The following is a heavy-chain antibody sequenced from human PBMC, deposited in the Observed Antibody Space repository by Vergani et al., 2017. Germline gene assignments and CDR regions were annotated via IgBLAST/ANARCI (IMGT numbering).Heavy chain of an antibody. CDR2: IYPGDSDT. CDR1: GYSFTSYW. D-gene: IGHD5-18*01. CDR3: ARRGYSYGPPDYYYGMDV. Sequence: EVQLVQSGAEVKKPGESLKISCKGSGYSFTSYWIGWVLQMPGKGLEWMGIIYPGDSDTRYSPSFQGQVTISADKSISTAYLQWSSLKASDTAMYYCARRGYSYGPPDYYYGMDVWGQGTTVTVS. V-gene: IGHV5-51*03. J-gene: IGHJ6*02.